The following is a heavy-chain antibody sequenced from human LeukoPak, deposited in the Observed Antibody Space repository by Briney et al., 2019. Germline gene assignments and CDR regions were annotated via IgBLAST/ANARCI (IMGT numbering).Heavy chain of an antibody. Sequence: KPSETLSPTCTVSGGSISGSSYYWGWIRQPPGKGLEWIGSIYYSGSTYYNPSLKSRVTISVDTSKNQFSLKLSSVTAADTAVYYCARGRLPHRIFDPWGQGTLVTVSS. CDR2: IYYSGST. CDR1: GGSISGSSYY. J-gene: IGHJ5*02. CDR3: ARGRLPHRIFDP. V-gene: IGHV4-39*02. D-gene: IGHD5-12*01.